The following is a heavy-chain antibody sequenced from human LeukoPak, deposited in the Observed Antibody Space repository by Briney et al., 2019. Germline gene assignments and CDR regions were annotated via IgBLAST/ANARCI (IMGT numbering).Heavy chain of an antibody. D-gene: IGHD3-10*01. CDR2: IWYDGSHK. CDR3: ARGVPIPATHPIDY. Sequence: GGSLRPSCAASGFTFTSYGMHWVRQAPGKGLEWVAMIWYDGSHKKYADSVEGRFSISRDTSKNTLYLQMNSLRADDTAVYYCARGVPIPATHPIDYWGQGSLVTVSS. CDR1: GFTFTSYG. J-gene: IGHJ4*02. V-gene: IGHV3-33*03.